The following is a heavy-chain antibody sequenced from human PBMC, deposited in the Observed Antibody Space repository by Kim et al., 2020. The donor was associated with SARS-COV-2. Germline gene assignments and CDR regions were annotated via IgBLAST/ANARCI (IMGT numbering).Heavy chain of an antibody. Sequence: AHSLRGRFTIPRDNSKNTLFLQMDSLRVDDRAVYYCAKDLLYVPGRGYFDSWGQGVLVTVSS. D-gene: IGHD3-10*01. J-gene: IGHJ4*02. V-gene: IGHV3-23*01. CDR3: AKDLLYVPGRGYFDS.